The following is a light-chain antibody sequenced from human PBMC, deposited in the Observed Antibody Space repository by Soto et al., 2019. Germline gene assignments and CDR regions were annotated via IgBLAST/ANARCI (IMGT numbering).Light chain of an antibody. CDR2: GTS. CDR3: QQYGTSPLT. V-gene: IGKV3-20*01. CDR1: QSVTSRY. Sequence: EIVLTQSPGTLSLSPGERATLSCRASQSVTSRYFAWYQQKPGQAPGLLIYGTSSMATGIPDRFSGSGSGTVFTLTITRMEPEDFALYYWQQYGTSPLTFGGGTKVEI. J-gene: IGKJ4*02.